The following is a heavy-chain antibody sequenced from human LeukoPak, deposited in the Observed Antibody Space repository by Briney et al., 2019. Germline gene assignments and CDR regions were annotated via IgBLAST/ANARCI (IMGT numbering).Heavy chain of an antibody. Sequence: SETLSLTCAVYGGSFSGYYWSWIRQPPGKGLEWIGSIYHSGSTYYNPSLKSRVTISVDTSKNQFSLKLSSVTAADTAVYYCARVHIVVVTATSPDAFDIWGQGTMVTVSS. CDR1: GGSFSGYY. D-gene: IGHD2-21*02. J-gene: IGHJ3*02. CDR3: ARVHIVVVTATSPDAFDI. CDR2: IYHSGST. V-gene: IGHV4-34*01.